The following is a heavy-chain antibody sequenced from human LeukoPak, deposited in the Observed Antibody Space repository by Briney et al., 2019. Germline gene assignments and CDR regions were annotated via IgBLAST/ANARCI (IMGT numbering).Heavy chain of an antibody. V-gene: IGHV4-39*01. CDR2: IYYSGST. CDR3: ARLQRVMAAPDY. CDR1: GGSISSSSYY. Sequence: ASETLSLTCTVSGGSISSSSYYWGWIRQPPGKGLEWIGSIYYSGSTYYNPSLKSRVTISVDTSKNQFSLKLSSVTAADTAVYYCARLQRVMAAPDYWGQGTLVTVSS. D-gene: IGHD6-13*01. J-gene: IGHJ4*02.